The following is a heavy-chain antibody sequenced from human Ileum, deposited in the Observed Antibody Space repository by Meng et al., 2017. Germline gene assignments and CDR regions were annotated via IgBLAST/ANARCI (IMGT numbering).Heavy chain of an antibody. CDR3: ATWRFGY. Sequence: QVQLQQSGPGLGKPSRTRSLTCALSGDSVSSNSAAWNCIVQSPSRGLEWLGRTYYRSKWHNDYSESVKGRISINPDTSKNPVYLHLNSVTPEDTAVYYCATWRFGYWCQGTLVTVSS. CDR1: GDSVSSNSAA. J-gene: IGHJ4*02. V-gene: IGHV6-1*01. CDR2: TYYRSKWHN.